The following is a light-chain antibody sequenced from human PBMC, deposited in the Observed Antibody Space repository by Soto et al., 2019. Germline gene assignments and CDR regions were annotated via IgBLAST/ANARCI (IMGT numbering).Light chain of an antibody. CDR2: AGS. Sequence: QSVLTQPASVSGSPGQSITISCTGTSSDVGNYNLVSWYQQHPGKAPKVMIYAGSNRPSGVSHRFPGFKSGNTASLTISGLQAEDEADYHCCSYAGSNTYVFGTGTKVTVL. J-gene: IGLJ1*01. V-gene: IGLV2-23*01. CDR1: SSDVGNYNL. CDR3: CSYAGSNTYV.